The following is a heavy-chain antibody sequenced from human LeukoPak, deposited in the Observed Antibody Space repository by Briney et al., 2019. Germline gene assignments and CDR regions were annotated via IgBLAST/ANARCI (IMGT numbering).Heavy chain of an antibody. D-gene: IGHD3-22*01. CDR3: ARDTYYYDSSGQRGFDY. Sequence: SETLSLTCTVSGGSISSSYWSWIRQPPGKGLEWIGYIYYSGSTNYNPSLKSRVTISVDTSKNQFSLKLSSVTAADTAVYYCARDTYYYDSSGQRGFDYWGQGTLVTVSS. V-gene: IGHV4-59*01. CDR2: IYYSGST. CDR1: GGSISSSY. J-gene: IGHJ4*02.